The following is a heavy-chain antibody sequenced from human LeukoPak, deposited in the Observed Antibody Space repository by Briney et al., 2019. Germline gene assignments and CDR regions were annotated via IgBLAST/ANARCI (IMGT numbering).Heavy chain of an antibody. V-gene: IGHV4-34*01. CDR1: GGSFSGYY. J-gene: IGHJ4*02. CDR2: INHSGSI. CDR3: ARGSMVRGQYFDY. D-gene: IGHD3-10*01. Sequence: PSETLSLTCAVYGGSFSGYYWSWIRQPPGKGLEWIGEINHSGSINYNPSLKSRVTISVDTSKNQFSLKLSSVTAADTAVYYCARGSMVRGQYFDYWGQGTLVTVSS.